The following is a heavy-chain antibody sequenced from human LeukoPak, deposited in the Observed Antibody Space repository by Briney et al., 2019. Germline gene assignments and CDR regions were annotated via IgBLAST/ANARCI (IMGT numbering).Heavy chain of an antibody. CDR3: AREGGSSSWYDY. CDR2: MNPNSGNT. D-gene: IGHD6-13*01. V-gene: IGHV1-8*01. J-gene: IGHJ4*02. Sequence: ASVKVSCKASGYTFTSYDINWVRQATGQGLEWMGWMNPNSGNTSYAQKLQGRVTMTRDTSTSTVYMEMGSLRSEDTALYYCAREGGSSSWYDYWGQGTLVTVSS. CDR1: GYTFTSYD.